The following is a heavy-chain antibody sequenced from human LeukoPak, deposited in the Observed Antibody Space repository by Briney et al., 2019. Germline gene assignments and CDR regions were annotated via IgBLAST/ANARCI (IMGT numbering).Heavy chain of an antibody. V-gene: IGHV3-7*01. CDR3: ARDGTRGYTYVDY. Sequence: PGGPLRLSCAASGFTFSNYWMHWVRQAPGKGLEWVANIKQDGSEKYYADSVKGRFTISRDNSKNTLFLQMNSLRAEDTAVYYCARDGTRGYTYVDYWGQGTLVTVSS. CDR1: GFTFSNYW. D-gene: IGHD5-18*01. J-gene: IGHJ4*02. CDR2: IKQDGSEK.